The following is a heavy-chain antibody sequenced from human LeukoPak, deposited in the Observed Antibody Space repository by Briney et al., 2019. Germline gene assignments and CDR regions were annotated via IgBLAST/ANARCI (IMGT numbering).Heavy chain of an antibody. D-gene: IGHD5-12*01. J-gene: IGHJ4*02. Sequence: GGSLRLSCAAAGFIFSGYSMHWVRQAPGKGLEWVAVISDNGHKDYYADAVKGQFTISRDNSKNTLFLQINRLRPEDTAVYYCARDPPAGPLRFPGPLDHWGQGTLVTVSS. CDR1: GFIFSGYS. V-gene: IGHV3-30-3*01. CDR2: ISDNGHKD. CDR3: ARDPPAGPLRFPGPLDH.